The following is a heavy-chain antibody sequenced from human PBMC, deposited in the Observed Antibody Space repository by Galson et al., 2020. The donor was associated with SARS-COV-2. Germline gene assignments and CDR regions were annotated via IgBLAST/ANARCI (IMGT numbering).Heavy chain of an antibody. CDR1: GLTFDDNA. CDR2: ITWNSGSI. V-gene: IGHV3-9*01. Sequence: GGSLRLSCAASGLTFDDNAMHWVRQAPGKGLEWVSSITWNSGSIGYEDFAKGRFTISRDNAKNSLYLQMNSLRPEDTAWYYCAKASSPVGAYFDSWGQGTLVTVSS. D-gene: IGHD3-16*01. CDR3: AKASSPVGAYFDS. J-gene: IGHJ4*02.